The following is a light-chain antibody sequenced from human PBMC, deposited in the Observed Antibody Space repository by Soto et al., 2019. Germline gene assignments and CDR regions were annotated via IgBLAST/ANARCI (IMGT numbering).Light chain of an antibody. CDR2: DAS. CDR3: LQYDSHSWT. J-gene: IGKJ1*01. Sequence: IPMNQAPSTLSASFRDGVTITCRPSRSISDWVAWYQQKPGKAPRLLIFDASNLKSGVPPRFSGSGSGTEFALTINNLQPDDVATYYCLQYDSHSWTFGQGPKVDI. V-gene: IGKV1-5*01. CDR1: RSISDW.